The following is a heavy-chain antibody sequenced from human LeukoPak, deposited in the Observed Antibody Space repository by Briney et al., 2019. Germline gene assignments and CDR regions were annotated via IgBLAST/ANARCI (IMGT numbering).Heavy chain of an antibody. Sequence: SETLSLTCTVSGGSISSSSYYWGWIRQPPGKGLEWIGSIYYSGSTYYNPSLKSRVTISVDTSKNQFSLKLSSVTAADTAVYYCARHMPGDTAIASSSGYYYAPDYWGQGTLVTVSS. V-gene: IGHV4-39*01. CDR3: ARHMPGDTAIASSSGYYYAPDY. J-gene: IGHJ4*02. CDR2: IYYSGST. D-gene: IGHD3-22*01. CDR1: GGSISSSSYY.